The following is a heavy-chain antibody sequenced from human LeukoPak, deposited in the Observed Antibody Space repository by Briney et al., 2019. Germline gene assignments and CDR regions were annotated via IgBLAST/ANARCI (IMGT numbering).Heavy chain of an antibody. CDR2: IYYSGST. CDR3: ARVLYCGGDCYDPVYYYYMDV. Sequence: PSETLSLTCTVSGGSISSSSSYWGWIRQPPGKGLEWIGSIYYSGSTYYNPSLKSRVTISVDTSKNQFSLKVSSVTAADTAVYYCARVLYCGGDCYDPVYYYYMDVWGKGTTVTVSS. V-gene: IGHV4-39*07. J-gene: IGHJ6*03. CDR1: GGSISSSSSY. D-gene: IGHD2-21*02.